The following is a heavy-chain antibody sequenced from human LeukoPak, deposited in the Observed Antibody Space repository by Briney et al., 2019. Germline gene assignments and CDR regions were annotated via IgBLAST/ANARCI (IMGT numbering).Heavy chain of an antibody. V-gene: IGHV4-59*01. J-gene: IGHJ4*02. D-gene: IGHD3-10*01. CDR2: IYYSGST. CDR3: ARGLWFGELLFDY. CDR1: GGSISSYY. Sequence: SETLSLTCTVSGGSISSYYWSWIRQPPEKGLEWIGYIYYSGSTNYNPSLKSRVTISVDTSKNQFSLKLSSVTAADTAVYYCARGLWFGELLFDYWGQGTLVTVSS.